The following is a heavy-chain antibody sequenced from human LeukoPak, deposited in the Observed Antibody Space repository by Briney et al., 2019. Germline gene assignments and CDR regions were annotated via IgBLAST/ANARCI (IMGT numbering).Heavy chain of an antibody. CDR1: GFTFSSYE. CDR2: ISSSGSTI. D-gene: IGHD3-22*01. Sequence: GGSLRLSCAASGFTFSSYEMNWVRQAPGKGLEWVSYISSSGSTIYYADSVKGRFTTSRDNAKHSLYLQMTSLRAEDTAVYYCAPPMTFDYWGQGTLVTVSS. V-gene: IGHV3-48*03. J-gene: IGHJ4*02. CDR3: APPMTFDY.